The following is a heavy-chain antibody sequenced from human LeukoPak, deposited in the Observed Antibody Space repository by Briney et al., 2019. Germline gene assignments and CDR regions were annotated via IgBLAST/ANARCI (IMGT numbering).Heavy chain of an antibody. V-gene: IGHV3-48*02. CDR3: ARGPYSGSYHYYDY. CDR1: GFTFSSYG. CDR2: ISSSSSTI. Sequence: GGSLRLSCAASGFTFSSYGMNWVRQAPGKGPEWVSCISSSSSTIYYADSVKGRFTVSRDNAKNSLYLQMNSLRDGDTAVYYCARGPYSGSYHYYDYWGQGTLVTVSS. D-gene: IGHD1-26*01. J-gene: IGHJ4*02.